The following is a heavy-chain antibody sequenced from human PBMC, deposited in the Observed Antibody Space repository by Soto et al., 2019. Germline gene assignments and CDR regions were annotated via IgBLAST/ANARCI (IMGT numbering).Heavy chain of an antibody. CDR2: IYYSGST. J-gene: IGHJ5*02. Sequence: SETLSLTCTVSGGSVSSGSYYWSWIRQPPEKGLEWIGYIYYSGSTNYNPSLKSRVTISVDTSKNQFSLKLSSVTAADTAVYYCARDTYANWFDPWGQGTLVTVSS. D-gene: IGHD2-2*01. V-gene: IGHV4-61*01. CDR1: GGSVSSGSYY. CDR3: ARDTYANWFDP.